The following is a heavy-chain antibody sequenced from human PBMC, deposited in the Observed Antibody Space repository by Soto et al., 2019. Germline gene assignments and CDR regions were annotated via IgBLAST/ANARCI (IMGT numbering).Heavy chain of an antibody. Sequence: SETRSRTWIVSGDSIRCYRYYWGWIRQAPGKGLEWIASLYNGAGNTYYNPSLKSRVTISVDTSKNQFSLKLTSVTAADTAVYYCARHGSNWGQGTLVTVSS. V-gene: IGHV4-39*01. CDR1: GDSIRCYRYY. CDR2: LYNGAGNT. CDR3: ARHGSN. J-gene: IGHJ4*02.